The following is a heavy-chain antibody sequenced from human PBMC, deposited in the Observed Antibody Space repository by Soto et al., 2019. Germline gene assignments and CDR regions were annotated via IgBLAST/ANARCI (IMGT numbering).Heavy chain of an antibody. CDR1: GFTFSSCS. J-gene: IGHJ4*02. Sequence: PGGSLRLSCAASGFTFSSCSMDWVRQAPGEGPEWVSSISPSSAYVYYADSVKGRFTISRDNAKNSLYLEMNSLRAEDTAVYYCARDRGLARGYGSGNYARSFDFWGQGTLVTVSS. CDR3: ARDRGLARGYGSGNYARSFDF. D-gene: IGHD3-10*01. V-gene: IGHV3-21*01. CDR2: ISPSSAYV.